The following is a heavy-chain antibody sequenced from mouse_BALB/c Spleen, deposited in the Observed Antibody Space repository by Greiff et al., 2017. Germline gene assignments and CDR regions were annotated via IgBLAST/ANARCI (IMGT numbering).Heavy chain of an antibody. J-gene: IGHJ4*01. CDR1: GYTFTSYW. CDR2: IYPGNSDT. Sequence: SGTVLARPGASVKMSCKASGYTFTSYWMHWVKQRPGQGLEWIGAIYPGNSDTSYNQKFKGKAKLTAVTSTSTAYMELSSLTNEDSAVYYCTRGYGNYGAMDYWGQGTSVTVSS. CDR3: TRGYGNYGAMDY. V-gene: IGHV1-5*01. D-gene: IGHD2-1*01.